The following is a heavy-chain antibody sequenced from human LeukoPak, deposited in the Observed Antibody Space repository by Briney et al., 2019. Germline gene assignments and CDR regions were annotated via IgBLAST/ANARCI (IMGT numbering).Heavy chain of an antibody. CDR1: GFTFNNYA. V-gene: IGHV3-23*01. D-gene: IGHD1-1*01. CDR3: GKDWKLDY. J-gene: IGHJ4*02. Sequence: GGSLGLSCAASGFTFNNYAMSWVRQAPGKGLEWVSAIGDNGGDTKYADSVKGRSTISRDNSKNTLYLQMNSLRVEDTAIYYCGKDWKLDYWGQGTLVTVSS. CDR2: IGDNGGDT.